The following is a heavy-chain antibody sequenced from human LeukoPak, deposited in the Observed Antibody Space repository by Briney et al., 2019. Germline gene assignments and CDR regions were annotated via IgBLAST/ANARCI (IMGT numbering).Heavy chain of an antibody. CDR2: IYYGGST. CDR1: GGSISSYY. D-gene: IGHD5-12*01. V-gene: IGHV4-39*01. J-gene: IGHJ4*02. CDR3: ARRVIVATIDY. Sequence: PSETLSLTCTVSGGSISSYYWAWIRQPPGKGLEWIGSIYYGGSTYYNLSLKSRVTISADTSKNQFSLKLSSVTAADTAVYFCARRVIVATIDYWGQGTLVTVSS.